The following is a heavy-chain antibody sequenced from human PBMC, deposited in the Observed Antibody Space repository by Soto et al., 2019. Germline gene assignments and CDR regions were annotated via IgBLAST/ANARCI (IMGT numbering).Heavy chain of an antibody. J-gene: IGHJ5*02. CDR3: ARSYGDYRWFDP. Sequence: ASVKVSCKASGGTFSSYAISWVRQAPGQGLEWMGWINPNSGGTNYAQKFQGWVTMTRDTSISTAYMELSRLRSDDTAVYYCARSYGDYRWFDPWGQGTLVTVSS. D-gene: IGHD4-17*01. CDR1: GGTFSSYA. CDR2: INPNSGGT. V-gene: IGHV1-2*04.